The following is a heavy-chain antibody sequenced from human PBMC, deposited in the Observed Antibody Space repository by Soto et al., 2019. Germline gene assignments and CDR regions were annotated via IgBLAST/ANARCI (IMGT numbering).Heavy chain of an antibody. CDR1: GGTFSSDS. V-gene: IGHV1-69*12. D-gene: IGHD2-15*01. Sequence: QVQLVQSGAEVKKPGSLVKVSCKASGGTFSSDSFSWVRQAPGQGLEWMGGIIPMFDTPIYAQKFQDRVTXXAXXSTSTAYMQLSSLRSGDTAVYYCARSGGLDRDFNYWGQGSLVTVSS. CDR3: ARSGGLDRDFNY. J-gene: IGHJ4*02. CDR2: IIPMFDTP.